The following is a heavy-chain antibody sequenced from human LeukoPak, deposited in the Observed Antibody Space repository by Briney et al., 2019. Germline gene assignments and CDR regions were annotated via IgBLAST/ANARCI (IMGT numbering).Heavy chain of an antibody. J-gene: IGHJ4*02. V-gene: IGHV1-2*02. D-gene: IGHD3-10*01. CDR1: GYTFTGYY. Sequence: ASVRVSCKASGYTFTGYYMHWVRQAPGQGLEWMGWINPNSGGTNYAQKFQGRVTMTRDTSISTAYMELSRLRSDDTAMYYCARDFLTYYYASGKTDYWGQGTLVTVSS. CDR2: INPNSGGT. CDR3: ARDFLTYYYASGKTDY.